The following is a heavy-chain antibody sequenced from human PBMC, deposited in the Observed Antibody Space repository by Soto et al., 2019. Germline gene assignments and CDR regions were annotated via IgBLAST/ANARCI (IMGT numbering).Heavy chain of an antibody. J-gene: IGHJ4*02. V-gene: IGHV1-69*13. D-gene: IGHD3-3*01. CDR2: IIPIFGTA. CDR3: ASEYDFWSGYHGGFDY. CDR1: GGTFSSYA. Sequence: ALVKVSCKASGGTFSSYAISWVRQAPGQGLEWMGGIIPIFGTANYAQKFQGRVTITADESTSTAYMELSSLRSEDTAVYYCASEYDFWSGYHGGFDYWGQGTLVTVSS.